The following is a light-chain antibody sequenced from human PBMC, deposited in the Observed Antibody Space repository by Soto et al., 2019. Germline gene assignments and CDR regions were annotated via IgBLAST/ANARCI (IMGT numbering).Light chain of an antibody. Sequence: EIVLTQSPGTLSLSPGERATLSCRASQSVSSSYLAWYQQKPGQAPRLLIYGASSRATGIPARFSGSGSGTEFTLTISTLQSEDFAVYYCQQRTSWPGTFGQGTKVDIK. CDR2: GAS. CDR3: QQRTSWPGT. CDR1: QSVSSSY. J-gene: IGKJ2*01. V-gene: IGKV3D-20*02.